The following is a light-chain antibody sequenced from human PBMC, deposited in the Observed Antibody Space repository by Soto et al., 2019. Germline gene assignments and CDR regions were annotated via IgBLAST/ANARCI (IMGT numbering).Light chain of an antibody. CDR3: CSYAGSYTLV. J-gene: IGLJ1*01. V-gene: IGLV2-11*01. CDR2: DVS. Sequence: QSVLTQPCSVSGSPGQSVTISCTGTSSDVGGYNYVSWYQQHPGKAPKLMIYDVSKRPSGVPDRFSGSKSGNTASLTISGLQAEDEADYYCCSYAGSYTLVFGTGTKVTVL. CDR1: SSDVGGYNY.